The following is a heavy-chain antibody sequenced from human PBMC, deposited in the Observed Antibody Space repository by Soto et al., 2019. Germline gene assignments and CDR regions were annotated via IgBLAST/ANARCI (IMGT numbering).Heavy chain of an antibody. V-gene: IGHV3-53*01. Sequence: GGSLRLSCAASGFTVSSNYMSWVRQAPGKGLEWVSVIYSGGSTYYADSVKGRFTISRDNSKNTLYLQMNSLRAEDTAVYYCAREASSGWSGGDDAFDIWGQGTMVTVSS. CDR3: AREASSGWSGGDDAFDI. CDR2: IYSGGST. CDR1: GFTVSSNY. J-gene: IGHJ3*02. D-gene: IGHD6-19*01.